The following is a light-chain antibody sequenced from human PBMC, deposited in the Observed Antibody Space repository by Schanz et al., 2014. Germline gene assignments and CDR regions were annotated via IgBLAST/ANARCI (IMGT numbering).Light chain of an antibody. CDR1: QSLLHSNGYSY. J-gene: IGKJ2*01. Sequence: DTVMTQSPPSLPVTPGEPASISCRSSQSLLHSNGYSYLDWYLQKPGQSPQLLIYLGSNRASGVPDRFSGSGSGTDFTLKISRVEAEDVGVYYCMQALQTPFTFGQGTKLEIK. CDR3: MQALQTPFT. CDR2: LGS. V-gene: IGKV2-28*01.